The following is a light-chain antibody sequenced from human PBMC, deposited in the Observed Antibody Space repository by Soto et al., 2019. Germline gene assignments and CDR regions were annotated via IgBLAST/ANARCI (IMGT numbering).Light chain of an antibody. CDR2: LEGSGSY. V-gene: IGLV4-60*02. CDR3: ETWDSNTRV. Sequence: QPVLTQSSSASASLGSSVKLTCTLSSGHSSYIIAWHQQQPGKAPRYLMKLEGSGSYNKGSGVPDRFSGSSSGADRYLTISNLQFEDDADYYCETWDSNTRVVGTGTKLTVL. J-gene: IGLJ1*01. CDR1: SGHSSYI.